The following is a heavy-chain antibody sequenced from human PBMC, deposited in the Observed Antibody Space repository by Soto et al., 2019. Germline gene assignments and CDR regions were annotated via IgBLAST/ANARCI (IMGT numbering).Heavy chain of an antibody. J-gene: IGHJ3*02. D-gene: IGHD3-3*01. CDR2: IYSGGST. Sequence: GGSLRLSCADSGFTVSSNYMSWVRQAPGKGLEWVSVIYSGGSTYYADSVKGRFTISRDNSKNTLYLQMNSLRAEDTAVYYCARAVPYYDFWSGYYASGAFDIWGQGTMVTVSS. V-gene: IGHV3-53*01. CDR1: GFTVSSNY. CDR3: ARAVPYYDFWSGYYASGAFDI.